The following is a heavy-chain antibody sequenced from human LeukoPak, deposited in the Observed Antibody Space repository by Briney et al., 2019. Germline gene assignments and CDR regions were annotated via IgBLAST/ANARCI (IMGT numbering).Heavy chain of an antibody. J-gene: IGHJ4*02. CDR1: GFTFSTYS. D-gene: IGHD3-22*01. CDR2: ISSSSSYI. V-gene: IGHV3-21*01. Sequence: GGSLRLSCAASGFTFSTYSMSWVRQAPGKGLEWVSSISSSSSYIYHADSVKGRFTIPRDNAKNSLYLQMNSLRAEDTAVYYCARSYYDSSGYSTFDYWGQGTLVTVSS. CDR3: ARSYYDSSGYSTFDY.